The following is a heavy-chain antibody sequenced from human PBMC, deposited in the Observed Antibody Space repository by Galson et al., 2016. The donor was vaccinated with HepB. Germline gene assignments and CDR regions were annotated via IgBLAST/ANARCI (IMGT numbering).Heavy chain of an antibody. CDR2: ISCSRGYT. V-gene: IGHV3-11*05. D-gene: IGHD6-13*01. CDR3: ARDGSSRSSPNGFDI. J-gene: IGHJ3*02. CDR1: GFTFSDYY. Sequence: SLRLSCAASGFTFSDYYMSWIRQAPGKGLEWVSYISCSRGYTKYADSVKGRFTISRDNAKNSLYLQMNSLRAEDTAVYYCARDGSSRSSPNGFDIWGQGTMVTVSS.